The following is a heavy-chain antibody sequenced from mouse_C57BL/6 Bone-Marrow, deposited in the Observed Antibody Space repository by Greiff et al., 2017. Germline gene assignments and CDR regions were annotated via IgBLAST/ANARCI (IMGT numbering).Heavy chain of an antibody. CDR2: ISDGGSYT. CDR3: AREPSNYVDY. J-gene: IGHJ2*01. V-gene: IGHV5-4*01. Sequence: EVMLVESGGGLVKPGGSLKLSCAASGFTFSSSAMSWVRQTPEKRLEWVATISDGGSYTYYPDNVKGRFTISRDNAKNNLYLQMSHLKAEDTAIYYCAREPSNYVDYWGQGTTPTVSA. CDR1: GFTFSSSA.